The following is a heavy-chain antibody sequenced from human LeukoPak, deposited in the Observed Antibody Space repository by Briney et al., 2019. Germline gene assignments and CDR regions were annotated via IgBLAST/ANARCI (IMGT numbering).Heavy chain of an antibody. CDR1: GFIFRNFG. CDR3: AKDNYGGVYAS. V-gene: IGHV3-23*01. D-gene: IGHD3-16*01. Sequence: GESLRLSCAASGFIFRNFGMSWIRQPPGKGLEWVSHISDVVAHTWYADSVKGRFIISRDNSNNRVFLQMNSLRPEDTALYYCAKDNYGGVYASWGQGTLVTVSS. J-gene: IGHJ5*02. CDR2: ISDVVAHT.